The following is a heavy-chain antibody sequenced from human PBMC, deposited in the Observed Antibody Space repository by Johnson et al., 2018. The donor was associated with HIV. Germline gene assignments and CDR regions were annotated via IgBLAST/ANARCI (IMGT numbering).Heavy chain of an antibody. Sequence: VHLVESGGGVAQPGRSLRLSCAASRFTFSNAWMNWVRQAPGKGLEWVGRIKSKPDGGTTDYAAPVKGRFTISRDNSKNSLYLQMNSLRAEDTALYYCAKARGYSSSWYLGYDAFDIWGQGTMVTVSS. CDR3: AKARGYSSSWYLGYDAFDI. V-gene: IGHV3-15*05. CDR2: IKSKPDGGTT. J-gene: IGHJ3*02. D-gene: IGHD6-13*01. CDR1: RFTFSNAW.